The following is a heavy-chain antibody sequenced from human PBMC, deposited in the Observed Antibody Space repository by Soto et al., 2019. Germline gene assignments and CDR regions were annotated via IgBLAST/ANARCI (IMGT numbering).Heavy chain of an antibody. CDR1: GGSISSGGYY. Sequence: PSETLSLTCTVSGGSISSGGYYWNWIRQHPGKGLEWIGYIYYSGGTYYNPSLKSRVTISVDTFKNQFSLKLTSVTAADTAVYYCARDMGYYDSGGYTGAFDIWGQGTMVTVSS. D-gene: IGHD3-22*01. CDR3: ARDMGYYDSGGYTGAFDI. CDR2: IYYSGGT. J-gene: IGHJ3*02. V-gene: IGHV4-31*03.